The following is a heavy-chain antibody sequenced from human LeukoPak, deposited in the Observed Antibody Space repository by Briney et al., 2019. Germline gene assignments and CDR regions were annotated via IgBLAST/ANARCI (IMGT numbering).Heavy chain of an antibody. J-gene: IGHJ5*02. Sequence: GGSLRLSCAASVFTFSSYWMRGVRQAPGRGVELVANIKQDGSEKYSVDSVKGRFTTSRDNAQNSLYLQMNGLRAEATAVYYCARDPYDSSGYDWFDPWGQGTLVTVSS. D-gene: IGHD3-22*01. CDR2: IKQDGSEK. V-gene: IGHV3-7*01. CDR3: ARDPYDSSGYDWFDP. CDR1: VFTFSSYW.